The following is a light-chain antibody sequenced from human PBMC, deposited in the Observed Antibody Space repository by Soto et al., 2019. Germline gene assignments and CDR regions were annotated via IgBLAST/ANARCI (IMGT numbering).Light chain of an antibody. J-gene: IGKJ1*01. CDR3: QQYGSSPEWT. CDR2: GAS. CDR1: QSVSSNF. V-gene: IGKV3-20*01. Sequence: EIVLTQSPGTLSLSPGERATLSCRASQSVSSNFLAWYQQKPGQAPRLLIYGASSKATGIPDRFSGSGSGTDFTLTISRLEPEDFAVYYCQQYGSSPEWTFGQGTKVDIK.